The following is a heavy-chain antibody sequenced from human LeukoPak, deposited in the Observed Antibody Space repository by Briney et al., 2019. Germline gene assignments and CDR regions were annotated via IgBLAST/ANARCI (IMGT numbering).Heavy chain of an antibody. CDR2: ISYDGSNK. V-gene: IGHV3-30*18. J-gene: IGHJ4*02. CDR1: GFTFSSNG. Sequence: GGSLRLSCAASGFTFSSNGMHWVRQAPGKGLEWVAVISYDGSNKYYADSVKGRFTISRDNSKNTLYLQMNSLRAEDTAVYYCAKEEAGSRVLRYFDWLSGPFDYWGQGTLVTVSS. D-gene: IGHD3-9*01. CDR3: AKEEAGSRVLRYFDWLSGPFDY.